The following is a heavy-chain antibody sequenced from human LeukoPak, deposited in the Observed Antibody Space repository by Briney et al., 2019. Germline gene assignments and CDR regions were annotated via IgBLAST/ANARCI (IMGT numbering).Heavy chain of an antibody. CDR1: GGTFSSYA. V-gene: IGHV1-69*05. J-gene: IGHJ6*03. D-gene: IGHD4-11*01. Sequence: SVKVSCKDSGGTFSSYAISWVRQAPGQGLEWMGRIIPIFGTANYAQKFQGRVTITTDESTSTAYMELSSLRSEDTAVYYCARLHPYYYYMDVWGKGTTVTVSS. CDR2: IIPIFGTA. CDR3: ARLHPYYYYMDV.